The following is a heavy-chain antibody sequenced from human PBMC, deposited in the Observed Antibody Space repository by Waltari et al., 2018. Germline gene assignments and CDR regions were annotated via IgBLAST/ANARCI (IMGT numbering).Heavy chain of an antibody. Sequence: QVQLQQSGPGLVKPSQTLSLTYAISGDSVSSNSAAWHWISQSPSRGLEWLGRTYYRSKWYNDYAVSVKSRITINPDTSKNQFSLQLNSVTPEDTAVFYCAIQIYYGGNSPYDYWGQGTLVTVSS. J-gene: IGHJ4*02. CDR1: GDSVSSNSAA. D-gene: IGHD4-17*01. V-gene: IGHV6-1*01. CDR2: TYYRSKWYN. CDR3: AIQIYYGGNSPYDY.